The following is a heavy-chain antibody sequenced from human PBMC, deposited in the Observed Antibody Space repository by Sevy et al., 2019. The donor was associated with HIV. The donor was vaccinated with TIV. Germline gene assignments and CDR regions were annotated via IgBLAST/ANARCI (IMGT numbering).Heavy chain of an antibody. V-gene: IGHV1-69*01. J-gene: IGHJ4*02. Sequence: KVSCKASGGTFSSYAISWVRQAPGQGLEWMGGIIPIFGTANYAQKFQGRVTITADESTSTAYMELSSLRSEDTAVYYCARDSKYYYDSSGYYFDYWGQGTLVTVSS. CDR3: ARDSKYYYDSSGYYFDY. CDR1: GGTFSSYA. CDR2: IIPIFGTA. D-gene: IGHD3-22*01.